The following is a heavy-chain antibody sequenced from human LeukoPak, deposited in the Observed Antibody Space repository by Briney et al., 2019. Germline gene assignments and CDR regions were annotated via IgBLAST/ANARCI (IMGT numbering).Heavy chain of an antibody. D-gene: IGHD5-24*01. CDR3: ARGRWLQAPYYSDY. CDR2: IKQDGSEK. CDR1: GFTFSSYW. Sequence: GGSLRLSCAASGFTFSSYWMTWVRQAPGKGLESVASIKQDGSEKYYVDSVKGRFTISRDNAKNSLHLQMNSLRAEDTAVYYCARGRWLQAPYYSDYWGQGTLVTVSS. V-gene: IGHV3-7*04. J-gene: IGHJ4*02.